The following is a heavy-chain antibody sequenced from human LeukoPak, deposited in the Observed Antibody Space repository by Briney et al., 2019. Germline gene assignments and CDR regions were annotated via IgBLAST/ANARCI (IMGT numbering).Heavy chain of an antibody. Sequence: SETLSLTRAVYGGSLTGYYWNWIRQPPGKTLEWIGEVNYWGNTNYSPSLKSRVAISIDTSTKQVSLRLNSVSAADTAVYYCARDCYYGSGSYCYWGQGTLVSVSS. CDR1: GGSLTGYY. CDR2: VNYWGNT. D-gene: IGHD3-10*01. V-gene: IGHV4-34*01. J-gene: IGHJ4*02. CDR3: ARDCYYGSGSYCY.